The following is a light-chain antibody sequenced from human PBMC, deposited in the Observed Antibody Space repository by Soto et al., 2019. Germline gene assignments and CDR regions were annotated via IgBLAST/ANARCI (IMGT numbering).Light chain of an antibody. V-gene: IGKV1-5*03. Sequence: DIQMTQSPSTLCASRGDRHTIMRRASQSLRSWLAWYQQKPGKAPKLLIYKASSLESEVPSRFSGSGSGTEFTLIISGLQPEDFATYYCQQHNSYPWTFGQGTKVVIK. CDR3: QQHNSYPWT. CDR1: QSLRSW. J-gene: IGKJ1*01. CDR2: KAS.